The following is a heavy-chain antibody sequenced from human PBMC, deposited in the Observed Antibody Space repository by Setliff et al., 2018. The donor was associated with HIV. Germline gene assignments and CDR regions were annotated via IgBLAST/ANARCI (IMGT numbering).Heavy chain of an antibody. D-gene: IGHD3-3*01. CDR3: ARDPGYGPFGVLTRKGPGYYYYYMDV. CDR2: IYSGGST. J-gene: IGHJ6*03. CDR1: GFTFSSYS. V-gene: IGHV3-66*01. Sequence: GGSLRLSCAASGFTFSSYSMNWVRQAPGKGLEWVSVIYSGGSTYYAGSVKGRFTISRDNSKNTLYLQMNRLRAEDAAVYYCARDPGYGPFGVLTRKGPGYYYYYMDVWGKGTTVTVSS.